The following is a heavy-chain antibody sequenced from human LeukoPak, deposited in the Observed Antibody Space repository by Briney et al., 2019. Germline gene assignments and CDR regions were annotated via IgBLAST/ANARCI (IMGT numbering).Heavy chain of an antibody. CDR1: GFTFSTSA. J-gene: IGHJ4*02. V-gene: IGHV3-23*01. D-gene: IGHD1-1*01. CDR3: AKEEVPNDF. Sequence: GGSLRLSCAASGFTFSTSAMRWVRQAPGKGLEWVSGISRSGEITYYEDSVRGRFTISKHISKNTLYLQMDSLRAEDTAIYYCAKEEVPNDFWGQGTLVTVSS. CDR2: ISRSGEIT.